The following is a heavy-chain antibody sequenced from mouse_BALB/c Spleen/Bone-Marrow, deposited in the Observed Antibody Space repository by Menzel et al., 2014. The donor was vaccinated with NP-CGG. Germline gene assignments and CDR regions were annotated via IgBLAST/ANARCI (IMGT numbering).Heavy chain of an antibody. CDR1: GFNVKDTY. CDR2: IDPANGNT. V-gene: IGHV14-3*02. J-gene: IGHJ4*01. D-gene: IGHD1-2*01. CDR3: TREGRCYGSDSLDY. Sequence: VQLQQSGAELVKPGASVKLSCTASGFNVKDTYMQWVKQRPEQGLEWIGRIDPANGNTQYDPTFQGKATITTDTSSNTAYLQLSSLTSEDTADYYCTREGRCYGSDSLDYWGQGTSVTVSS.